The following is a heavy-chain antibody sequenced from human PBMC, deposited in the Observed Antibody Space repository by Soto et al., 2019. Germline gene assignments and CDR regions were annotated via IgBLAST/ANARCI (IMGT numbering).Heavy chain of an antibody. D-gene: IGHD3-9*01. Sequence: SETLSLTCAVSGGSISSSNWWSWVRQPPGXGLEWIGEIYHSGSTNYNPSLKSRVTISVDKSKNQFSLKLSSVTAADTAVYYCARGIGYYDILTGYFHYYGMDVWGQGTTVTVSS. V-gene: IGHV4-4*02. CDR2: IYHSGST. J-gene: IGHJ6*02. CDR1: GGSISSSNW. CDR3: ARGIGYYDILTGYFHYYGMDV.